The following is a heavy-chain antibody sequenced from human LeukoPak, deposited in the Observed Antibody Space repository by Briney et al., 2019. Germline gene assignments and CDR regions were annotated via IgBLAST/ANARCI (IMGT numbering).Heavy chain of an antibody. V-gene: IGHV3-23*01. D-gene: IGHD3-3*01. CDR1: GFTFSSYA. Sequence: GGSLRLSCAASGFTFSSYAMSWVRQAPGKGLEWVPAISGSGGSTYYADSVKGRFTISRDNSKNTLYLQMNSLRAEDTAVYYCAKDPYYDFWSGTLYFDYWGQGTLVTVSS. CDR2: ISGSGGST. J-gene: IGHJ4*02. CDR3: AKDPYYDFWSGTLYFDY.